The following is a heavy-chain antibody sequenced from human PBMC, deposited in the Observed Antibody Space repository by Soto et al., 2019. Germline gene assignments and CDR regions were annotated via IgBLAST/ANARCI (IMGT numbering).Heavy chain of an antibody. Sequence: AAVKVSCKASGYTFTGYYMHWVRQAPGQGLEWMGWINPNSGGTNYAQKFQGRVTMTRDTSISTAYMELSRLRSDDTAVYYCARKLHGSGSYPPNWFAPWGQGTLVTVSS. CDR3: ARKLHGSGSYPPNWFAP. D-gene: IGHD3-10*01. CDR2: INPNSGGT. CDR1: GYTFTGYY. V-gene: IGHV1-2*02. J-gene: IGHJ5*02.